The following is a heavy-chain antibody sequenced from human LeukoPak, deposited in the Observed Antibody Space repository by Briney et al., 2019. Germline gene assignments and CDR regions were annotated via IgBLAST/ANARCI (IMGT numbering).Heavy chain of an antibody. D-gene: IGHD5-18*01. Sequence: PSETLSLTCTVSGGSISSYYWSWIRQPPGKGLEWIGYIYYSGGTNYNPSLKSRVTISVDTPKNQLSLKLSSVAAADTAVYYCAREFVDTAMGASYSYYYYGMDVWGQGTTVTVSS. CDR1: GGSISSYY. V-gene: IGHV4-59*01. CDR2: IYYSGGT. CDR3: AREFVDTAMGASYSYYYYGMDV. J-gene: IGHJ6*02.